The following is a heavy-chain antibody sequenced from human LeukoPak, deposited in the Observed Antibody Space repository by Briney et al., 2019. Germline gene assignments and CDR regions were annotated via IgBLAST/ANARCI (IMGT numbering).Heavy chain of an antibody. Sequence: PGGSLRLSCAASGFTFSSYSMNWVRQAPGKGLEWVSSISSSSSYIYYADSVKGRFTISRDNAKNTLYLQMNSLRAEDTAVYYCAKTGTPGGNWFDPWGQGTLVTVSS. CDR3: AKTGTPGGNWFDP. D-gene: IGHD3-10*01. J-gene: IGHJ5*02. CDR1: GFTFSSYS. CDR2: ISSSSSYI. V-gene: IGHV3-21*04.